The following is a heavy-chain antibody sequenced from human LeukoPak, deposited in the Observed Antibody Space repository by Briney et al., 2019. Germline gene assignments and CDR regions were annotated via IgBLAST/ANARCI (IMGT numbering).Heavy chain of an antibody. CDR3: ARQLGAFSPHYYFYMDV. CDR1: GYTFTSYA. D-gene: IGHD3-16*01. J-gene: IGHJ6*03. V-gene: IGHV7-4-1*02. Sequence: GASVKVSCKASGYTFTSYALNWVRQAPGQGLEWMGWINTNNGNPTYAQAFTGRFVFSPDISVSTAYLQISNLKADDTAVYYCARQLGAFSPHYYFYMDVWGKGTTVAISS. CDR2: INTNNGNP.